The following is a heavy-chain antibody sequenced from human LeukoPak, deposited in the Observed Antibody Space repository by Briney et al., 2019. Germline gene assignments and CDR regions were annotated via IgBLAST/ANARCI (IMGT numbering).Heavy chain of an antibody. Sequence: SETLSLTCTVSGHSIISDYYWGWIRQSPGKGLEWIGYIYYSGSTYYNPSLKSRVTISVDTSKNQFSLKLSSVTAADTAVYYCARDPGDSSGGSLNFDYWGQGTLVTVSS. V-gene: IGHV4-38-2*02. CDR3: ARDPGDSSGGSLNFDY. J-gene: IGHJ4*02. CDR1: GHSIISDYY. D-gene: IGHD2-15*01. CDR2: IYYSGST.